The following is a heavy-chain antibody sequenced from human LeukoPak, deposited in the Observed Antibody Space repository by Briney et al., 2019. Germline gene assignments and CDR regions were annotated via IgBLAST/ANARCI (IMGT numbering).Heavy chain of an antibody. V-gene: IGHV3-7*01. Sequence: GGSLRLSCAASGLTFSNYWMSWVRQAPGKGLEWVANIKQDRSEKYYVDSVKGRFTISRDNAKNSLYLQMNSLRAEDTAVYYCARVPGERLPPRNWGQGTLVTVSS. CDR3: ARVPGERLPPRN. J-gene: IGHJ4*02. CDR2: IKQDRSEK. CDR1: GLTFSNYW. D-gene: IGHD1-1*01.